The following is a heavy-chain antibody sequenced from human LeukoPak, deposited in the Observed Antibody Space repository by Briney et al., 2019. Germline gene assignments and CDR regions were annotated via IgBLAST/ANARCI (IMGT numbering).Heavy chain of an antibody. V-gene: IGHV1-2*02. J-gene: IGHJ4*02. CDR3: ARDLKGNNWYFGY. CDR2: INPNNGGT. CDR1: GYTFTDFH. D-gene: IGHD1-1*01. Sequence: ASVKVSCKASGYTFTDFHMHRVRQAPGQGLEWMGWINPNNGGTNYAPKFQGRVTMTRDTSISTVYMELSRLTSDDTAVYYCARDLKGNNWYFGYWGQGTLVTVSS.